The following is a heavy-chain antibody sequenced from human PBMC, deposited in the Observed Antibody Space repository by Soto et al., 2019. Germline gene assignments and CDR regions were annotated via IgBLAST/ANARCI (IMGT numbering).Heavy chain of an antibody. CDR2: IYHSGST. Sequence: PSETLSLTCTVSGGSISSYYWSWIRQPPGKGLEWIGYIYHSGSTNYNPSLKSRVTISVDTSKNQFSLKLSSVTAADTAVYYCARDPGRGDFLSFPYYYGMDVWGQGTTVTVS. D-gene: IGHD2-15*01. CDR1: GGSISSYY. CDR3: ARDPGRGDFLSFPYYYGMDV. J-gene: IGHJ6*02. V-gene: IGHV4-59*12.